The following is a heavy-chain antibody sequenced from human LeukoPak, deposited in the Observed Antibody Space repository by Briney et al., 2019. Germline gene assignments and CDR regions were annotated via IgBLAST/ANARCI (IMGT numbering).Heavy chain of an antibody. J-gene: IGHJ4*02. D-gene: IGHD3-10*01. CDR3: ARHSSGSYYTY. CDR2: ISGSGGST. CDR1: GFTFSSYA. Sequence: AGGSLRLSCAASGFTFSSYAMSWVRQAPGKGLEWVSAISGSGGSTYYADSVKGRFTISRDNAKNSLYLQMNSLRADDTAMYYCARHSSGSYYTYWGQGTLVTVSS. V-gene: IGHV3-23*01.